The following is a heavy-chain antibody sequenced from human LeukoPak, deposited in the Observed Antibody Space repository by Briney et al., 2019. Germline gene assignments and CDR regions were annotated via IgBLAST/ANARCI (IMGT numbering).Heavy chain of an antibody. V-gene: IGHV4-59*08. CDR1: GDSISSYY. D-gene: IGHD4-17*01. CDR3: VRPASMTTVTPVVY. J-gene: IGHJ4*02. Sequence: SETLSLTCIVSGDSISSYYWSWIRQPPGKGLEWIGYTYNSGRTNYNPSLKSRVTISVDTSKNQFSLNLTSVTAADTAVYYCVRPASMTTVTPVVYWGQGTLVTVSS. CDR2: TYNSGRT.